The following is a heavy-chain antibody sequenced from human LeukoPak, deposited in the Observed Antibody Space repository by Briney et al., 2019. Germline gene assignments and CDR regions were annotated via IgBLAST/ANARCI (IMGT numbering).Heavy chain of an antibody. D-gene: IGHD6-13*01. Sequence: GGSLRLSCAASGITFSSYGMSWVRQAPGKGLEWVSVIYSGGSTYYADSVKGRFTISRDNSKNTLDLQMNSLRAEDTAVYYCARVGSSWSVDYWGQGTLVTVSS. CDR1: GITFSSYG. CDR2: IYSGGST. J-gene: IGHJ4*02. CDR3: ARVGSSWSVDY. V-gene: IGHV3-66*01.